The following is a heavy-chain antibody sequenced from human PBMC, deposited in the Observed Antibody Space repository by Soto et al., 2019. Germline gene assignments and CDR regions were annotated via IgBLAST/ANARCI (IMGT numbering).Heavy chain of an antibody. CDR1: GGTFSRFT. CDR2: IIPILDIP. J-gene: IGHJ6*02. Sequence: QVQLVQSGAEVTKPGSSVKVSCKASGGTFSRFTFTWVRQAPGQGLEWMGRIIPILDIPNYAQNFQGRVTMTADKSTSTAYMELSSLRSDDTAVYYCASHFTGVLVLGTSPPGGDNYGWDVWGQGTTVTVSS. V-gene: IGHV1-69*02. D-gene: IGHD2-8*02. CDR3: ASHFTGVLVLGTSPPGGDNYGWDV.